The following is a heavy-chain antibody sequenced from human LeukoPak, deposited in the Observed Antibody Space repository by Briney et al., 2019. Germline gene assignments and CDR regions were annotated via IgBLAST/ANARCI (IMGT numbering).Heavy chain of an antibody. CDR3: AKAYSSSWYLSDY. V-gene: IGHV3-23*01. D-gene: IGHD6-13*01. CDR2: ISGSGGST. J-gene: IGHJ4*02. Sequence: GGSLRLSCAASGFTYSSYAMSWVRQAPGKGLEWVSAISGSGGSTYYADSVKGRFTISRDNSKNTLYLQMNSLRAEDTAVYYCAKAYSSSWYLSDYWGQGTLVTVSS. CDR1: GFTYSSYA.